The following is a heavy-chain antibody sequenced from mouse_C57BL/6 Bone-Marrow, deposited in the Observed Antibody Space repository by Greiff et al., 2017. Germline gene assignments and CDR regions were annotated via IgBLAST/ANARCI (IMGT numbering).Heavy chain of an antibody. J-gene: IGHJ4*01. CDR1: GFNIKDYY. D-gene: IGHD2-4*01. Sequence: VQLQQSGAELVRPGASVKLSCTASGFNIKDYYMHWVKQRPEQGLEWIGRIDPEDGDTEYAPKFQGKATITADTSSNTAYLQLSSLTSEDTAVYYCTGYYDYDDAMDYWGQGTSVTVSS. V-gene: IGHV14-1*01. CDR2: IDPEDGDT. CDR3: TGYYDYDDAMDY.